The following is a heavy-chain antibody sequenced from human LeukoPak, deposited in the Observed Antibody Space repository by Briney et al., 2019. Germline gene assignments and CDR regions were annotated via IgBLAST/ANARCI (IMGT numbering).Heavy chain of an antibody. Sequence: SETLSVTCTVSGDSISSSYWGWIRQPAGKGLEWIGRIHTSGSTYYSPSLTSRGTMSVDTSTNQISLKLSSVTAADSAMYYGARVRLGRGLDYWGQGTLVTVSS. CDR3: ARVRLGRGLDY. CDR2: IHTSGST. J-gene: IGHJ4*02. V-gene: IGHV4-4*07. D-gene: IGHD6-19*01. CDR1: GDSISSSY.